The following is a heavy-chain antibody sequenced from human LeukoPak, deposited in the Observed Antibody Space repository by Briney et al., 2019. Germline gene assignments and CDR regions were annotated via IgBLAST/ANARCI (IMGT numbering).Heavy chain of an antibody. CDR3: ARRYFDY. CDR2: INQDGSEK. Sequence: PGGSLRLSCAASGFTFSDYWMGWVRQAPGKGLEWVANINQDGSEKYYVDSVKGRFAISRDNARNSLYLQMNSLRAEDTAVYYCARRYFDYWGQGTLVTVSS. J-gene: IGHJ4*02. CDR1: GFTFSDYW. V-gene: IGHV3-7*03.